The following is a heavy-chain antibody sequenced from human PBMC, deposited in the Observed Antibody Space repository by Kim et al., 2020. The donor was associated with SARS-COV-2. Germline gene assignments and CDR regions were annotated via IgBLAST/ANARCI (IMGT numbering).Heavy chain of an antibody. V-gene: IGHV4-59*01. CDR2: IYYSGST. J-gene: IGHJ5*02. CDR3: AGDMIVVPRYRAWFDP. D-gene: IGHD3-22*01. CDR1: GGSISSYY. Sequence: SETLSLTCTVSGGSISSYYWSWIRQPPGKGLEWIGYIYYSGSTNYNPSLKSRVTISVDTSKNQFSLKLSSVTAADTAVYYCAGDMIVVPRYRAWFDPWGQGTLVTVSS.